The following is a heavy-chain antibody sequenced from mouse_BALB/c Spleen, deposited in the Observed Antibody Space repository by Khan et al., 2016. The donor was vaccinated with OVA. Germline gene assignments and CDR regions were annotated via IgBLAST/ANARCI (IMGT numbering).Heavy chain of an antibody. V-gene: IGHV9-3-1*01. Sequence: QIQLVQSGPELKKPGETVKISCKTSGYTFTDYGMNWVKQAPGKGLKWMGYINTYIGEPTYADDFKGRFAFSLGTSASTAYLQINNLKNEDTATYFCSRSPTWFAYWGQGTLVTVSA. CDR1: GYTFTDYG. CDR2: INTYIGEP. CDR3: SRSPTWFAY. J-gene: IGHJ3*01.